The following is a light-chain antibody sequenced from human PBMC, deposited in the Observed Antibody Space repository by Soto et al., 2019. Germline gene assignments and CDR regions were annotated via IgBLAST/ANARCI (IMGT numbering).Light chain of an antibody. J-gene: IGKJ5*01. CDR2: DAS. Sequence: EIVLTQSPDTLSLSPGEKATLSCRASQSISSSLAWYQQKPGQAPRLLIYDASTRPPGIPARFSGSGSGTDFTLTISSLEPEDFAVDYCQQRTNWLTFGQGTRLEIK. CDR3: QQRTNWLT. CDR1: QSISSS. V-gene: IGKV3-11*01.